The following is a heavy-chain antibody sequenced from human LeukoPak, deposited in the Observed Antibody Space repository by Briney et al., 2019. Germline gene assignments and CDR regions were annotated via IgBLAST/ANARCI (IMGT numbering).Heavy chain of an antibody. V-gene: IGHV1-69*05. CDR3: ARDSYGDYGDNWFDP. J-gene: IGHJ5*02. D-gene: IGHD4-17*01. Sequence: ASVKVSCKASGGTFSIYAISWVRQAPGQGLEWMGRIIPIFGTANYAQKFQGKVTITTDESTSTAYMERSSLRSEDTAVYYCARDSYGDYGDNWFDPWGQGTLVTVSS. CDR1: GGTFSIYA. CDR2: IIPIFGTA.